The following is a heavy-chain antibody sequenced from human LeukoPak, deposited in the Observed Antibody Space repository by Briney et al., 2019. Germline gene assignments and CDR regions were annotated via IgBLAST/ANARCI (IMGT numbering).Heavy chain of an antibody. CDR1: GFTFSSYW. Sequence: GGSLRLSCAASGFTFSSYWMSWVRQAPGKGLEWVGFIRSKAYGGTTKNAASVKGRFTISRDDSRSIAYLQMNSLKTEDTAVYYCARGITGGNEGVFDPWGQGTLVTVSS. CDR2: IRSKAYGGTT. J-gene: IGHJ5*02. V-gene: IGHV3-49*04. CDR3: ARGITGGNEGVFDP. D-gene: IGHD4-23*01.